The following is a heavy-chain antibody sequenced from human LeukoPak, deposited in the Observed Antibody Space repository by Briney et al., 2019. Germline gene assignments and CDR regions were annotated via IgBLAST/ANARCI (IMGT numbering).Heavy chain of an antibody. CDR3: ARAHGYGGYKYYFDY. CDR1: GGYISSGSYY. V-gene: IGHV4-39*01. Sequence: SETLSLTCTVSGGYISSGSYYWAWIRRPPGKGLEWIGSIYSSGSTYYNPSLKSRLTISVDTSKNQFSLKLSSGTAADTAVYYCARAHGYGGYKYYFDYWGQGTLVTVSS. D-gene: IGHD5-12*01. CDR2: IYSSGST. J-gene: IGHJ4*02.